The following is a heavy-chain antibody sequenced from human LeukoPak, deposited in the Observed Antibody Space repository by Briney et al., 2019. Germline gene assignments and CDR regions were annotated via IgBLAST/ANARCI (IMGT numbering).Heavy chain of an antibody. D-gene: IGHD6-13*01. V-gene: IGHV1-18*01. CDR3: ARVSAYSSSWYDY. Sequence: ASVKVSCKPSGYTFTTSGISWVRQAPGQGLEWMGWISGNDGQTKYAQKFQGRVTMTRATSISTAYMELSRLRSDDTAVYYCARVSAYSSSWYDYWGQGTLVTVSS. CDR2: ISGNDGQT. CDR1: GYTFTTSG. J-gene: IGHJ4*02.